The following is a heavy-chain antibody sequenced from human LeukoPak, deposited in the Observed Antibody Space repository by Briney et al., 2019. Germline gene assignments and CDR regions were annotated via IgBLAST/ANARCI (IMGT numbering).Heavy chain of an antibody. D-gene: IGHD3-16*01. Sequence: GGSLRLSCAASGFSLSSYGMHWVRQAPGKGLEWVAFVQRDGDGSYKNYADSVKGRFTISRDNFKNTLYLQMNSLRVEDTAMYYCANIPNSFGPDYWGQGSLVTVSS. CDR3: ANIPNSFGPDY. V-gene: IGHV3-30*02. J-gene: IGHJ4*02. CDR2: VQRDGDGSYK. CDR1: GFSLSSYG.